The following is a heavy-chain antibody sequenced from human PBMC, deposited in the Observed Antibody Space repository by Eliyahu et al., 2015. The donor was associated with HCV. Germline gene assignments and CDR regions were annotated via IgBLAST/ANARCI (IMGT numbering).Heavy chain of an antibody. CDR1: GFSFNXFG. D-gene: IGHD4-17*01. V-gene: IGHV3-30*18. CDR2: ISYDGSNK. Sequence: QVQLVESGGGVVQPGRSLRLSCXASGFSFNXFGMHWVRQAPGKGLEWVALISYDGSNKXYADSVKGRFTISRDNSKNTLFLQLNSLRPDDTGVYYCAKYFELGDYDVGWYLDHWGRGTLVTVSS. J-gene: IGHJ4*02. CDR3: AKYFELGDYDVGWYLDH.